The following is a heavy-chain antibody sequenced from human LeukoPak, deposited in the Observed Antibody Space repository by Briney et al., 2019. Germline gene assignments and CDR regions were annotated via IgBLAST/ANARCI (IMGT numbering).Heavy chain of an antibody. J-gene: IGHJ5*02. CDR1: GASVRSGSYY. CDR2: MYYSGST. CDR3: ARGGNWFDP. V-gene: IGHV4-61*03. Sequence: SETLSLTCTVSGASVRSGSYYWSWLRQPPGKGLEWIGYMYYSGSTNHNPSLKSRVTISIDTSKNYFSLRLTSVTAADTAVYYCARGGNWFDPWGQGTLVTVSS.